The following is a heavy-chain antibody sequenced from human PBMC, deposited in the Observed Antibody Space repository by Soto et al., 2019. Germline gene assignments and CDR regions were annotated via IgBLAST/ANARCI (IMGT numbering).Heavy chain of an antibody. CDR1: GFTFSSYA. J-gene: IGHJ4*02. Sequence: GGSLRLSCAASGFTFSSYAMHWVRQAPGKGLEWVAVISYDGSNKYYADSVKGRFTISRDNSKNTLYLQMNSLRAEDTAVYYCARGPGSLTRFDYWCQGTLVTVSS. V-gene: IGHV3-30-3*01. D-gene: IGHD2-15*01. CDR3: ARGPGSLTRFDY. CDR2: ISYDGSNK.